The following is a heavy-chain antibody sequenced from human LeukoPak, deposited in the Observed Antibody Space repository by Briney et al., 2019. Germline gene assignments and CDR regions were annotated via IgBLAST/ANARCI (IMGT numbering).Heavy chain of an antibody. CDR2: INPGGGDT. J-gene: IGHJ4*02. Sequence: ASVKVSCKTSGYPFTGYYMHWVRQAPGQGLEWMGWINPGGGDTNYAQNFQGRVTMTWDTSISTAYMELSRLTSDDTAMYYCARDGNEAVAGTGAVTHWGQGTLVTVSS. CDR3: ARDGNEAVAGTGAVTH. V-gene: IGHV1-2*02. D-gene: IGHD6-19*01. CDR1: GYPFTGYY.